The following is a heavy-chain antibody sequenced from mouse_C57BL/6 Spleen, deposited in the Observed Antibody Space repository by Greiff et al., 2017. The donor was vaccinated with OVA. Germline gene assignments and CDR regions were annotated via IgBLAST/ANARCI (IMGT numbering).Heavy chain of an antibody. D-gene: IGHD1-1*01. Sequence: EVQLQQSGPELVKPGASVKMSCKASGYTFTDYNMHWVKQSHGQSLEWIGYIYPNNGGTSYNQKFKGKATLTVDKSSSTAYMELSSLTSEDSAVYYCATVDYYGSSRDMDYWGQGTSLTVSS. V-gene: IGHV1-22*01. CDR1: GYTFTDYN. J-gene: IGHJ4*01. CDR2: IYPNNGGT. CDR3: ATVDYYGSSRDMDY.